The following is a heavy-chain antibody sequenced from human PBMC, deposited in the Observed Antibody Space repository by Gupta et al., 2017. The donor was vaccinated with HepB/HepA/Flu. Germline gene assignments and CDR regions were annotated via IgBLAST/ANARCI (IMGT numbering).Heavy chain of an antibody. CDR3: ARTSITGTTRYFDL. Sequence: QVQLQESGPGLGQPSENLSLTCTVPGGSISSYYWSWFRQPPGKGLEWIVYIYYSGSTNYNPSLKSRVTISVDTSKNQFSLKLSAVTAADTAVYYCARTSITGTTRYFDLWGRGTLVTVSS. CDR1: GGSISSYY. V-gene: IGHV4-59*01. CDR2: IYYSGST. J-gene: IGHJ2*01. D-gene: IGHD1-7*01.